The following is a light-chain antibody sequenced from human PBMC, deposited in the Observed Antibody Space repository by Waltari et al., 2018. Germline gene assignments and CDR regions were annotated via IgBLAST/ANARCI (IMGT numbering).Light chain of an antibody. Sequence: QSALTQPASVSGSPGQAITISCTGTSSDVGAYNYVTWYQQHPGKVPKLMIYDVTERPSGVSNRFSGSKSGNTASLTISGLQPEDEADYYCSSYTTSSTWVFGGGTKLTVL. CDR2: DVT. CDR1: SSDVGAYNY. J-gene: IGLJ3*02. V-gene: IGLV2-14*03. CDR3: SSYTTSSTWV.